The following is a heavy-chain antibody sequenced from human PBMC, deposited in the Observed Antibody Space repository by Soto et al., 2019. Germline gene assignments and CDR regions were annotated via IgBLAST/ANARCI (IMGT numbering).Heavy chain of an antibody. D-gene: IGHD6-13*01. J-gene: IGHJ4*02. CDR1: GFTLSSYW. CDR2: ISGDGGVT. Sequence: EVQLVESGGALVQPGGSLRLSCAASGFTLSSYWMHWVRQAPGEGLVWVSRISGDGGVTDYADSVKGRFTISRDDAKNTLFLQMNSLRAEDTAVYYCARAFYSSSSRHFDYWGQGTLVTVSS. CDR3: ARAFYSSSSRHFDY. V-gene: IGHV3-74*01.